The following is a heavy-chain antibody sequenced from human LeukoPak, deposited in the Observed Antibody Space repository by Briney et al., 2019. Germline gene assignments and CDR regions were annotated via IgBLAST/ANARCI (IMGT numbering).Heavy chain of an antibody. D-gene: IGHD2-2*01. CDR3: ARDREYCSRTSCQGGMDV. CDR2: INPNSGGT. CDR1: GYTFTGYY. J-gene: IGHJ6*02. Sequence: ASVKVSCKASGYTFTGYYMHWVRQAPGQGLEWMGWINPNSGGTNYAQKFQGWVTMTRDTSISTAYMELSRLRSDDTAVYYCARDREYCSRTSCQGGMDVWGQGTTVTVSS. V-gene: IGHV1-2*04.